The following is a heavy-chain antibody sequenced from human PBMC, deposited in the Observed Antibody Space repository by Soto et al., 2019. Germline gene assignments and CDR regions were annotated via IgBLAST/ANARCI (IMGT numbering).Heavy chain of an antibody. Sequence: GASVKVSCKASGYSFTDYYMRWIRQAPGQGLEWMGWIAPHRDGTEFAQKFQGRITLTGDTSTSTAYMELKGLTSADTAVYFCARGPYGDNAFDIWGQGTVVTVSS. CDR2: IAPHRDGT. CDR1: GYSFTDYY. V-gene: IGHV1-2*02. D-gene: IGHD4-17*01. CDR3: ARGPYGDNAFDI. J-gene: IGHJ3*02.